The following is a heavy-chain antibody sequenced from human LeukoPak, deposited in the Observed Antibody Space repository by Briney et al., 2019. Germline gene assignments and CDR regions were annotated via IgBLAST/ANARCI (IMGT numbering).Heavy chain of an antibody. Sequence: SETLSLTCAVSGGSISSSNWWSWVRQPPGKGLEWIGEIYHSGSTNYNPSLKSRVTISVDKSKNQFSLKLSSVTAADTAVYYCARVPNSSDWYPTNWFDPWGQGTLVTVSS. J-gene: IGHJ5*02. V-gene: IGHV4-4*02. CDR3: ARVPNSSDWYPTNWFDP. D-gene: IGHD6-19*01. CDR1: GGSISSSNW. CDR2: IYHSGST.